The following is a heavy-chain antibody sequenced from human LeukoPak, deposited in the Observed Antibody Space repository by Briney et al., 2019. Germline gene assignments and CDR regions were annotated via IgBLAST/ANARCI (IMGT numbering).Heavy chain of an antibody. J-gene: IGHJ4*02. CDR2: IVVGSGNT. V-gene: IGHV1-58*02. CDR1: GFTFTCSA. CDR3: AAAGCSSGWDFDY. Sequence: LVKVSCKASGFTFTCSAMQWARQARGQRLEWIGWIVVGSGNTNYAQKFQERVTITRDMSTSTAYMELSSLRSEDTAVYYCAAAGCSSGWDFDYWGQGTLVTVSS. D-gene: IGHD6-19*01.